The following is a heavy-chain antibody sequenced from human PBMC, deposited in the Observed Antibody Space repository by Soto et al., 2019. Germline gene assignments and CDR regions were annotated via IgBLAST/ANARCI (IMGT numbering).Heavy chain of an antibody. CDR2: ISPKNGNT. Sequence: ASVKVSCKASGYSFSTYDISWLRPAPGQVPEWMGRISPKNGNTNYAQNFQDRVTMTADTSSSTAYMELRGLRSDDTAKYYCATSYDSGFDPWGQGTLVTVSS. D-gene: IGHD3-3*01. CDR1: GYSFSTYD. CDR3: ATSYDSGFDP. J-gene: IGHJ5*02. V-gene: IGHV1-18*04.